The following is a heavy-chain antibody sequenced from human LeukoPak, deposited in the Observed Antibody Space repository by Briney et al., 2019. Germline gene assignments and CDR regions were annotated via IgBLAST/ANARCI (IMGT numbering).Heavy chain of an antibody. CDR1: GYTFTGYY. CDR2: INPNSGGT. J-gene: IGHJ4*02. V-gene: IGHV1-2*02. CDR3: AVSSGYYLEIDY. Sequence: GSVKVSCKASGYTFTGYYMHWVRQAPGQGREGMGWINPNSGGTNYAQKFQGRVTMTRDTSISTAYRELSRMRSDDTAVYYCAVSSGYYLEIDYWGQGTLVTVSS. D-gene: IGHD3-3*01.